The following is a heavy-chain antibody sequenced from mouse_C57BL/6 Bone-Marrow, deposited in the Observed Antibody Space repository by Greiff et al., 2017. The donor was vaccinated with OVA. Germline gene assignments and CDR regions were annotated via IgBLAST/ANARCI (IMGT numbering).Heavy chain of an antibody. D-gene: IGHD1-1*01. J-gene: IGHJ1*03. V-gene: IGHV7-1*01. CDR2: SRNKANDYTT. CDR3: ARGAGSQVPHWYFDV. CDR1: GFTFSDFY. Sequence: EVQVVESGGGLVQSGRSLRLSCATSGFTFSDFYMEWVRHAPGKGLEWIAASRNKANDYTTEYSASVKGRFIVSRDTSQSILYLQMNALRAEDTAIYYCARGAGSQVPHWYFDVWGTGTTVTVSS.